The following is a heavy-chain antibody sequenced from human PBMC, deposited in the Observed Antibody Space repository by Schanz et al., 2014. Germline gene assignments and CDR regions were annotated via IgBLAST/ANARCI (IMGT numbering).Heavy chain of an antibody. CDR3: AKSKSQLPLFDY. CDR1: GFTFSNYA. D-gene: IGHD2-21*01. CDR2: ISSDGNQQ. Sequence: QVQLVASGGGVVQPGRSLRLSCAASGFTFSNYAMHWVRQAPGKGLEWVGVISSDGNQQYYVDSVRGRFTMSRDNSKNTLYLQMNSLRADDTAVYYCAKSKSQLPLFDYWGQGTLVAVSS. J-gene: IGHJ4*02. V-gene: IGHV3-30*04.